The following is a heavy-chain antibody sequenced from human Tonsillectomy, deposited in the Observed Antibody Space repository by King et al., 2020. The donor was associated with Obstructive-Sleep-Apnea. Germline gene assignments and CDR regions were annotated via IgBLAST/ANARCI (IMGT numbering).Heavy chain of an antibody. CDR2: INWNGGIT. CDR3: AKGGEVPVRPLDY. V-gene: IGHV3-9*01. Sequence: VQLVESGGGLVQPGRSLRLSCAASGFIFDDYAMHWVRQVPGKGLEWVSGINWNGGITVYADSVKGRFTISRDNAKNSLHLQLSSLRTEDTALYYCAKGGEVPVRPLDYWGQGTLVTVSS. J-gene: IGHJ4*02. CDR1: GFIFDDYA. D-gene: IGHD3-10*01.